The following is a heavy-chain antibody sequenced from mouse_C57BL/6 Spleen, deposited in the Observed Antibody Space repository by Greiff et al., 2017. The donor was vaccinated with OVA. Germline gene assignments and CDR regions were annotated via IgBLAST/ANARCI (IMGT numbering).Heavy chain of an antibody. CDR2: IDPSDSYT. Sequence: QVQLQQSGAELVKPGASVNLSCKASGYTFTSYWMQWVKQRPGQGLEWIGEIDPSDSYTNYNQKFKGKATLTVDTSSSTAYMQLSSLTSEDSAVYYCANYYYGSSSLFAYWGQGTLVTVSA. D-gene: IGHD1-1*01. CDR1: GYTFTSYW. V-gene: IGHV1-50*01. CDR3: ANYYYGSSSLFAY. J-gene: IGHJ3*01.